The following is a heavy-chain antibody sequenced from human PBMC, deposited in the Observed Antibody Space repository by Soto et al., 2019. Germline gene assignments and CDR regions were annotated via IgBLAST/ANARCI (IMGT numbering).Heavy chain of an antibody. Sequence: SETLSLTCTVSGGSISSYYWSWIRQPPGKGLEWIGYIYYSGSTNYNPSLKSRVTISVDTSKNQFSLKLSSVTAADTAVYYCARAGSGGDYVDYWGQGTLVTVPQ. D-gene: IGHD3-10*01. V-gene: IGHV4-59*01. J-gene: IGHJ4*02. CDR3: ARAGSGGDYVDY. CDR1: GGSISSYY. CDR2: IYYSGST.